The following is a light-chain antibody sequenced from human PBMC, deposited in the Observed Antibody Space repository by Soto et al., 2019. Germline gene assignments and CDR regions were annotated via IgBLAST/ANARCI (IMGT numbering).Light chain of an antibody. Sequence: DIQMTQSPSSLSASVGDRVTITCRASQTISSYLNWYQQKPGKAPKLLSYVASSLQGGVPSRFSGSGSGTDFTLTIGSLQPDDFETYYCQQSYSTPITFGQGTRLEIK. CDR1: QTISSY. CDR3: QQSYSTPIT. CDR2: VAS. J-gene: IGKJ5*01. V-gene: IGKV1-39*01.